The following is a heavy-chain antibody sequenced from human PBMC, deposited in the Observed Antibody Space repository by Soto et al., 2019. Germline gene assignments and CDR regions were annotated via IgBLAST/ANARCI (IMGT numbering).Heavy chain of an antibody. V-gene: IGHV4-39*07. CDR1: GGSVSSGSYY. CDR2: IHYSGST. D-gene: IGHD3-10*01. Sequence: SETLSLTCTVSGGSVSSGSYYWSWIRQPPGKGLEWIGNIHYSGSTFYNPSLKSRVSISVDTSKNQFSLKLSSVTAADTAVYFCVRGVLSWGQGTLVTVSS. CDR3: VRGVLS. J-gene: IGHJ1*01.